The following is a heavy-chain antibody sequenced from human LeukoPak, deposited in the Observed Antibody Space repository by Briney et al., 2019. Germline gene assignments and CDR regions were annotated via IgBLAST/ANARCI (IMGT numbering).Heavy chain of an antibody. D-gene: IGHD6-19*01. CDR2: ISGSGGTI. Sequence: GGSLRLSCAASGFTFSSYAMSWVRQAPGKGLEWVSSISGSGGTIYYADSVKGRFIISRDNSKNTLYLQMNSLRAEDTAVYYCARDQLYSSGIDFDYWGQGTLVTVSS. J-gene: IGHJ4*02. V-gene: IGHV3-23*01. CDR3: ARDQLYSSGIDFDY. CDR1: GFTFSSYA.